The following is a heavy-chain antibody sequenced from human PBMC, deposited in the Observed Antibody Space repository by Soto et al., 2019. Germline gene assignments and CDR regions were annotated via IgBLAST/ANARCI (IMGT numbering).Heavy chain of an antibody. V-gene: IGHV4-30-4*01. Sequence: QVQLQESGPGLVKPSQTLSLSCTVSGDSLDSGDYYWTWIRQPPGKCLEWIGYIYYSGSTSYNPSLKSRVIISIDTSKNQFSLKLNSVTAADTAVYYCVRDEGSELGDYGMDVWGQWTTVTVSS. CDR1: GDSLDSGDYY. D-gene: IGHD3-10*01. CDR2: IYYSGST. CDR3: VRDEGSELGDYGMDV. J-gene: IGHJ6*02.